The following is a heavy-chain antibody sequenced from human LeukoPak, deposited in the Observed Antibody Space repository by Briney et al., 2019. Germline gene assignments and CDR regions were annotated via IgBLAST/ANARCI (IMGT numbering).Heavy chain of an antibody. CDR3: ARDLYNAERAN. V-gene: IGHV1-18*01. CDR2: ISAYNGNT. J-gene: IGHJ4*02. Sequence: GASVKVSCKASGYTFTSYGISWVRQAPGQGLEWMGWISAYNGNTNYAQKLQGRVTMTRDMSTSTVYMELSSLRSEDTAVYYCARDLYNAERANWGQGTLVTVSS. D-gene: IGHD1-1*01. CDR1: GYTFTSYG.